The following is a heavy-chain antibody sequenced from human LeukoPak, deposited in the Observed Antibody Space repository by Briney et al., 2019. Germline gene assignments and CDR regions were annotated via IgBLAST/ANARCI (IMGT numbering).Heavy chain of an antibody. CDR2: IYYSGSI. CDR3: ARAPDDDYGLDY. CDR1: GGSISSYY. D-gene: IGHD4-17*01. J-gene: IGHJ4*02. Sequence: SETLSLTCTVSGGSISSYYWSWIRQPPGKGLEWIGSIYYSGSIYYNPSLKSRVTISVDTSKNQFSLKLSSVTAADTAVYYCARAPDDDYGLDYWGQGTLVTVSS. V-gene: IGHV4-59*12.